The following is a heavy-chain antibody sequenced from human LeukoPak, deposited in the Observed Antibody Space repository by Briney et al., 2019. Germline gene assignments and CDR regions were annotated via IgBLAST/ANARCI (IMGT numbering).Heavy chain of an antibody. CDR2: IYSGGST. V-gene: IGHV3-66*01. CDR3: ARGRSYFDISGYYFY. CDR1: GFTVGSNT. Sequence: GGSLRLSCAASGFTVGSNTMSWVRQAPGKGLEWVSIIYSGGSTSYADSVKSRFTISRDNSKNTLYLQMNSLRTEDTAVYYCARGRSYFDISGYYFYWGQGTLVTVSS. D-gene: IGHD3-22*01. J-gene: IGHJ4*02.